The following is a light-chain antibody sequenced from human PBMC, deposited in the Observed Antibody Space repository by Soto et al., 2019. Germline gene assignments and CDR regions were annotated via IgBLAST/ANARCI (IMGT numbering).Light chain of an antibody. J-gene: IGKJ3*01. CDR2: WAS. CDR3: QQYYNIPFT. Sequence: DIVMTQSPDSLAVSLGERATINCKSSQTILFSANNKNQLAWYQQKPGQPPKLLIYWASTRKSGVPDRFSGSGSGTDFTLTISSLQAEDVAVYFCQQYYNIPFTFGPGTTVDIK. CDR1: QTILFSANNKNQ. V-gene: IGKV4-1*01.